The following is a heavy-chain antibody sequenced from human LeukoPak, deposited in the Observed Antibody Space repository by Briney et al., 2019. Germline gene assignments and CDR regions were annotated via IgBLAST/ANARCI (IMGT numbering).Heavy chain of an antibody. CDR3: AKGGGSITMVRGDY. Sequence: GGSLRLSCAASGFTFSSYAMSWVRQAPGKGLEWVSAISGSGGSTYYADSVKGRFTISRDNSKNTLYLQMNSLRAEDTAVYYCAKGGGSITMVRGDYWGQGTLVTVSS. CDR2: ISGSGGST. CDR1: GFTFSSYA. J-gene: IGHJ4*02. V-gene: IGHV3-23*01. D-gene: IGHD3-10*01.